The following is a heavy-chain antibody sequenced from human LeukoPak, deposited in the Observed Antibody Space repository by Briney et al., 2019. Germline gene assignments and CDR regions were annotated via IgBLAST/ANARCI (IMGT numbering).Heavy chain of an antibody. CDR2: IYYSGGT. Sequence: SETLSLTCTVSGGSISSYYWSWIRQPPGKGLEWIGYIYYSGGTNNNPSLKSRVTISVDTSKNQFSLKLSSVTAADTAVYYCARHQSDSSGYYWGGLDYYGMDVWGQGTTVTVSS. V-gene: IGHV4-59*08. CDR1: GGSISSYY. CDR3: ARHQSDSSGYYWGGLDYYGMDV. D-gene: IGHD3-22*01. J-gene: IGHJ6*02.